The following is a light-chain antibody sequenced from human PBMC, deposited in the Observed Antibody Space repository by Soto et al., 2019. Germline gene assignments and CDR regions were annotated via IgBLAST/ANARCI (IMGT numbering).Light chain of an antibody. J-gene: IGLJ1*01. CDR1: SSDVGAYNY. V-gene: IGLV2-8*01. CDR3: CSYADNTDYV. CDR2: EVT. Sequence: QSALTQPPSASGSLGQSVTISCTGTSSDVGAYNYVSWYQQHPGKAPKLMIYEVTRRPSGVPDRFSGSKSGNTASLNVSGLQAEDEADYYCCSYADNTDYVFGTATKLTVL.